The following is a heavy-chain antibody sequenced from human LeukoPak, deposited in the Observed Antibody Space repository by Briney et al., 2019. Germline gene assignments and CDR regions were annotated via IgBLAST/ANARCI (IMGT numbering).Heavy chain of an antibody. CDR2: IWHDGSHK. V-gene: IGHV3-33*01. J-gene: IGHJ4*02. CDR1: GFAFNTYA. D-gene: IGHD3-10*01. Sequence: PGRSLRLSCAASGFAFNTYAMHWVRQAPGQGLEWVALIWHDGSHKFYSNSVRGQFTISRDNSKNTVSLQMNNLRPEDTAVYYCAREIFGSGSYSDFRGQGTLVTVSS. CDR3: AREIFGSGSYSDF.